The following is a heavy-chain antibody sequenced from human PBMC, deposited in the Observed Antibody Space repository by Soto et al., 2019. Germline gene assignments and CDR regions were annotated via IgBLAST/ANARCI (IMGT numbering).Heavy chain of an antibody. D-gene: IGHD6-13*01. J-gene: IGHJ4*02. V-gene: IGHV1-18*01. CDR3: ARDLGQQLLDY. Sequence: ASVKVSCKASGYSFASYGISWVRQAPGQGLEWMGWISAYNGNKKYAQKLQGRVTMTTDTSTSTAYMELRSLRSDDTAVYYCARDLGQQLLDYWGQGTLFTLSS. CDR1: GYSFASYG. CDR2: ISAYNGNK.